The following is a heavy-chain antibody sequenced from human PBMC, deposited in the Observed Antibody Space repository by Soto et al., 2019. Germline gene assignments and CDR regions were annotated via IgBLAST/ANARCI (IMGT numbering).Heavy chain of an antibody. D-gene: IGHD1-26*01. CDR3: ARKRTMGGTNYFDS. CDR1: GFTVSSNY. J-gene: IGHJ4*02. V-gene: IGHV3-66*01. Sequence: PGGSLRLSCVASGFTVSSNYMSWVRQGPGKGLEWVSVIYSGDRTDHADSVKGRFSLSRDNSKNMLYLQMNSLRAEDTAVYFCARKRTMGGTNYFDSWGRGTLVTVS. CDR2: IYSGDRT.